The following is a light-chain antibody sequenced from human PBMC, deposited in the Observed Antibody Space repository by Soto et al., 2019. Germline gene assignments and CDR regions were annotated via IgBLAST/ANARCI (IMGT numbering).Light chain of an antibody. CDR2: GNS. V-gene: IGLV1-47*01. J-gene: IGLJ3*02. Sequence: QSVLTQPPSASGTPGQRVTISCSGNSSNIGSSYVYWYQQLPRTAPKLLIYGNSQRPSGVPDRFSGSRSGTSASLAISGLRSEDEADYYCAAWDDSLSGLWVFGGGTKLTVL. CDR3: AAWDDSLSGLWV. CDR1: SSNIGSSY.